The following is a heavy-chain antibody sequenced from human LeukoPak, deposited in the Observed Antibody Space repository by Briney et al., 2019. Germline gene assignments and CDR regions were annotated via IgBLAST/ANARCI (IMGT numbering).Heavy chain of an antibody. J-gene: IGHJ5*02. D-gene: IGHD3-22*01. CDR1: GYSISSGYY. V-gene: IGHV4-38-2*02. Sequence: SETLSLTCTVYGYSISSGYYWGWIRQPPGKGLEWIGSIYYSGSTQYNPSLKSRVTISVDTSKNQFSLTLSSVTAADTAVYYCARRRSSYSDSSGYYYGGWFDPWGQGTLVTVSS. CDR3: ARRRSSYSDSSGYYYGGWFDP. CDR2: IYYSGST.